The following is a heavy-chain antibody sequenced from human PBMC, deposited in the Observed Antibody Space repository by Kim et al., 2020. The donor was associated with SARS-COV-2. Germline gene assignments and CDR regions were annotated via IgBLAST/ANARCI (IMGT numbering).Heavy chain of an antibody. J-gene: IGHJ6*02. CDR2: INAGNGNT. D-gene: IGHD3-10*01. Sequence: ASVKVSCKASGYTFTSYAMHWVRQAPGQRLEWMGWINAGNGNTKYSQKFQGRVTITRDTSASTAYMELSSLRSEDTAVYYCARDLVGLPYYYGSSPYYYYGMDVWGQGTTVTVSS. V-gene: IGHV1-3*01. CDR3: ARDLVGLPYYYGSSPYYYYGMDV. CDR1: GYTFTSYA.